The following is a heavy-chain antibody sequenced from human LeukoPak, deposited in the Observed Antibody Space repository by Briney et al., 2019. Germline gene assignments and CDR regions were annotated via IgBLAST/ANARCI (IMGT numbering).Heavy chain of an antibody. D-gene: IGHD6-13*01. J-gene: IGHJ5*02. CDR2: IYPGDSRV. CDR1: GYSFTSYW. V-gene: IGHV5-51*01. CDR3: ACRDLSSTWSFP. Sequence: GESLKISCQGLGYSFTSYWIGWVRQMPGKGMEWMGVIYPGDSRVRYNPSFQGQVTISVDKSTSTAYLQWVSLKASDTAMYYCACRDLSSTWSFPWGQGTLVTVSS.